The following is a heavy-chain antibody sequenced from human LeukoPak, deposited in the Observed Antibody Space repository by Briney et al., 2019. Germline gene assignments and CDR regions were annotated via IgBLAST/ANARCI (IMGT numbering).Heavy chain of an antibody. CDR2: IYYSGST. D-gene: IGHD6-19*01. V-gene: IGHV4-31*03. J-gene: IGHJ6*02. CDR1: GGSISSGGYY. Sequence: SETLSLTCTVSGGSISSGGYYWSWIRQHPGKGLEWIGYIYYSGSTYYNPSLKSRVTISVDTSKNQFSLKLSSVTAADTAVYYCARDYGSGWYDYYNGMDVWGQGTTVTVSS. CDR3: ARDYGSGWYDYYNGMDV.